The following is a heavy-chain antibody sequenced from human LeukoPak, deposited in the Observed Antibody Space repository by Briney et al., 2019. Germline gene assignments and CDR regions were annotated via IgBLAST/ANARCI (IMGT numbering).Heavy chain of an antibody. CDR2: IHYSGST. D-gene: IGHD3-22*01. J-gene: IGHJ4*02. CDR3: ARLYYHDSSGYLYFDY. V-gene: IGHV4-59*01. Sequence: PSETLSLTCTVSGGSISSDYWSWIRQSPGKGLEWIGYIHYSGSTSYNPSLTSRVTISVDTSKNQFSLKLSSVTAADTAVYYCARLYYHDSSGYLYFDYWGQGTLVTVSS. CDR1: GGSISSDY.